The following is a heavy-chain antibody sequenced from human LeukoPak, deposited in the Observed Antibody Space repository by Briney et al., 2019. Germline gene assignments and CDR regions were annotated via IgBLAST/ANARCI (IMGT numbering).Heavy chain of an antibody. Sequence: GGSLRLSCAASGFTFSSYSMHWVRQAPGKGLEWVAVISYDGSNKYYADSVKGRFTISRDNSKNTLYLQMNSLRAEDTAVYYCASHQWPFDYWGQGTLVTVSS. J-gene: IGHJ4*02. CDR2: ISYDGSNK. CDR3: ASHQWPFDY. CDR1: GFTFSSYS. D-gene: IGHD6-19*01. V-gene: IGHV3-30*03.